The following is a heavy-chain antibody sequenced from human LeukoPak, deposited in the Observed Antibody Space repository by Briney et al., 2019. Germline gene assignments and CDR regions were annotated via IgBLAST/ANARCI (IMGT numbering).Heavy chain of an antibody. J-gene: IGHJ5*02. CDR1: GFTFSSSG. D-gene: IGHD4-17*01. CDR3: AKEVPTVTTSPNWFDP. V-gene: IGHV3-30*18. Sequence: PGGSLRLSCVASGFTFSSSGMHWVRHAPGKGLEWVAVISFDGTNKYYPDSVKGRFTISRDNSKNTLYLQMNSLRAEDTAVYYCAKEVPTVTTSPNWFDPWGQGTLVTVSS. CDR2: ISFDGTNK.